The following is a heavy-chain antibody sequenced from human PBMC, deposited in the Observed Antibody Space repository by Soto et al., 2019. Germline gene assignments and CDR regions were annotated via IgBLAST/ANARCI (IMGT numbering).Heavy chain of an antibody. J-gene: IGHJ2*01. D-gene: IGHD4-17*01. Sequence: QVQLVESGGGVVQPGRSLRLSCAASGFTFSSYAMHWVRQAPGKGLEWVAVISYDGSNKYYADSVKGRFTISRDNSKNTLDLQMNSLRAEDTVVYYCATLSYGDRLAYWYFDLWGRGTLVTVSS. CDR2: ISYDGSNK. CDR3: ATLSYGDRLAYWYFDL. CDR1: GFTFSSYA. V-gene: IGHV3-30-3*01.